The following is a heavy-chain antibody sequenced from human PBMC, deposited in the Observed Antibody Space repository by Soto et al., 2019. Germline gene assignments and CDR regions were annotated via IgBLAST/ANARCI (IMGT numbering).Heavy chain of an antibody. CDR1: GVTFSVYN. Sequence: GGSLRLSCAASGVTFSVYNFNWVRHAPGKGLEWVSSISSSSTYIYYADSMKGRFTISRDNAKNSLYLQMNSLRAEDTAVYYCAREVMFSSGYYDYYFDYWGQGTLLTVS. CDR2: ISSSSTYI. CDR3: AREVMFSSGYYDYYFDY. J-gene: IGHJ4*02. D-gene: IGHD3-3*01. V-gene: IGHV3-21*01.